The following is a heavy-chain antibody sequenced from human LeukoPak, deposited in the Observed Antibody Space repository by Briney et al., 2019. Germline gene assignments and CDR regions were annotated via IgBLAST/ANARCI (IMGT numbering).Heavy chain of an antibody. V-gene: IGHV4-38-2*02. J-gene: IGHJ4*02. D-gene: IGHD2-15*01. Sequence: SETLSLTCIVSGYSISSGYYWGWIRQPPGKGLEWIGSIYHSGSTYSNPSLKSRVTISVDTSKNHFSLKLNSVTAADTAVYYCARAFGCSGGSCYRFFDYWGQGTLVTVSS. CDR2: IYHSGST. CDR3: ARAFGCSGGSCYRFFDY. CDR1: GYSISSGYY.